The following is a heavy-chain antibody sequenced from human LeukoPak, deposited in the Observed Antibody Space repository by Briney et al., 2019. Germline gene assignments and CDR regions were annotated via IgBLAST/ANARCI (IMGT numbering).Heavy chain of an antibody. V-gene: IGHV3-30*04. CDR1: GFTFSTYA. CDR2: ISYDGRNK. CDR3: ARGVVPAATGGSDP. J-gene: IGHJ5*02. Sequence: GGSLRLSCAASGFTFSTYAMHWVRQAPVKGLEWVAVISYDGRNKYYADSVKGRFTISRDNPKNTLYLQMNSLRAEDTAVYYCARGVVPAATGGSDPWGQGTLVTVSS. D-gene: IGHD2-2*01.